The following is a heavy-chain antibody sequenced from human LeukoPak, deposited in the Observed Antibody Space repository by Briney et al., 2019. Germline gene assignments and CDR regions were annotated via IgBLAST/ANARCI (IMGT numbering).Heavy chain of an antibody. J-gene: IGHJ4*02. Sequence: GGSLRLSCAASGFTFSSYGMSWVRQAPGKGLEWVSAISGSGGSTYYADSVKGRFTISRDNSKNTLYLQMNSLRAEDTAVYYCAKAGAYCGGDCYWGLGEFDYWGQGTLVTVSS. CDR1: GFTFSSYG. D-gene: IGHD2-21*02. CDR2: ISGSGGST. V-gene: IGHV3-23*01. CDR3: AKAGAYCGGDCYWGLGEFDY.